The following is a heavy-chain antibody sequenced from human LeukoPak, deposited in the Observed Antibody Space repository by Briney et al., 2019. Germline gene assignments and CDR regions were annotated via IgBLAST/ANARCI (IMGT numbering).Heavy chain of an antibody. V-gene: IGHV1-8*01. J-gene: IGHJ4*02. CDR3: TAGWDY. CDR1: GYTFSNYD. Sequence: ASVKVSCKASGYTFSNYDINWVRQAPGQGLEWMGWMNPDSSDTGSAWNFQGRLTMTGNTSIVTAYLELSSLTSEDTAVYYCTAGWDYWGQGTLVIVSS. CDR2: MNPDSSDT.